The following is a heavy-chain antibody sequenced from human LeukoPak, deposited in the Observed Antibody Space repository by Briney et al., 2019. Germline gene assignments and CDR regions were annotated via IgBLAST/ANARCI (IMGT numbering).Heavy chain of an antibody. Sequence: GGSLRLSCAASGFRFSNSWMYWVRRGPGKGPVWVSRMKTDGTRIEYADSVKGRFTISRDNAKNTLFLQMSSLRVEDTAVYYCARDRGSWPTSYHYGMDVWGQGTTVTVSS. CDR3: ARDRGSWPTSYHYGMDV. J-gene: IGHJ6*02. D-gene: IGHD6-13*01. CDR1: GFRFSNSW. CDR2: MKTDGTRI. V-gene: IGHV3-74*01.